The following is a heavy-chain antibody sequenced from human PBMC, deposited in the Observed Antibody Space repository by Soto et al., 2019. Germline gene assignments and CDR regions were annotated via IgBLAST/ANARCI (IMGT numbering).Heavy chain of an antibody. CDR2: ISYDGSNK. Sequence: QVQLVESGGGVVQPGRSLRLSCAASGFTFSSYAMHWVRQAPGKGLEWVAVISYDGSNKYYADSVKGRFTISRDNSKNTLYLQMNSLRAEDTAVYYCARDHHLDYDILTGPFYWGQGTLVTVSS. CDR1: GFTFSSYA. J-gene: IGHJ4*02. CDR3: ARDHHLDYDILTGPFY. V-gene: IGHV3-30-3*01. D-gene: IGHD3-9*01.